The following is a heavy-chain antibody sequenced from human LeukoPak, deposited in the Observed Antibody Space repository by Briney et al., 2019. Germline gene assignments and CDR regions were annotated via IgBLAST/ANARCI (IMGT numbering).Heavy chain of an antibody. J-gene: IGHJ4*02. CDR3: ARDGEATVDY. D-gene: IGHD3-10*01. CDR2: ISGSSGII. Sequence: GGSLRLSCAASGFTFNTYTMNWVRQAPGKGLEWVSYISGSSGIIDYADSVRGRFTISRDNAKNSLYLQMNSLRAEDTAVYYCARDGEATVDYWGQGTLVTVSS. V-gene: IGHV3-48*01. CDR1: GFTFNTYT.